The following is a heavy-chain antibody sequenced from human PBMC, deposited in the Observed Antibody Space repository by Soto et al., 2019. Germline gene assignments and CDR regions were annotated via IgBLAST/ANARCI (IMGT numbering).Heavy chain of an antibody. CDR2: MNPNSGNT. Sequence: VASVKVSCKASGYTFTSYDINWVRQATGQGLEWMGWMNPNSGNTGYAQKFQGRVTMTRNTSISTAYMELSSLRSEDTAVYYCGREIFSGSSPYYYGSGSSNWGQGTLVTVSS. J-gene: IGHJ4*02. CDR3: GREIFSGSSPYYYGSGSSN. V-gene: IGHV1-8*01. D-gene: IGHD3-10*01. CDR1: GYTFTSYD.